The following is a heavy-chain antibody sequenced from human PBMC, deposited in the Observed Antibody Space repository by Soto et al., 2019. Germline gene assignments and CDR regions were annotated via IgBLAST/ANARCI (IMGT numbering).Heavy chain of an antibody. CDR3: AKGGVITIFGVVIEIHAFDI. V-gene: IGHV3-23*01. Sequence: GGSLRLSCAASGFTFSSYAMSWVRQAPGKGLEWVSAISGSGGSTYYADFVKGRFTISRDNSKNTLYLQMNSLRAEDRAVYYCAKGGVITIFGVVIEIHAFDIWGKATMVT. J-gene: IGHJ3*02. CDR2: ISGSGGST. CDR1: GFTFSSYA. D-gene: IGHD3-3*01.